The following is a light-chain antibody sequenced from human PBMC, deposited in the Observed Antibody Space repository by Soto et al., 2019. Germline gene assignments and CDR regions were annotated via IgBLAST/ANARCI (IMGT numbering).Light chain of an antibody. CDR1: QRVGSS. V-gene: IGKV3-15*01. CDR2: GAS. J-gene: IGKJ1*01. Sequence: EIVMTQSPATLSVSPGDRATLSCRASQRVGSSLAWSQQKPGQAPRLLIYGASTMATGIPVRFSGSGSETEFTLTISSLQPEDVAVYFCQQYNNWPPTFGEGTKVEIK. CDR3: QQYNNWPPT.